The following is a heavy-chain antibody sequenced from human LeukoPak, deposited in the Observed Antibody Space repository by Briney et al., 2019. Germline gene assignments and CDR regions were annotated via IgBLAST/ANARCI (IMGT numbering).Heavy chain of an antibody. J-gene: IGHJ6*03. CDR2: IYSSGST. D-gene: IGHD2-2*02. Sequence: SETLSLTCTVSGGSISANYWIWMRQSAGKGLEYIGRIYSSGSTNYNPSLKSRVTMSVDTSKNQFSLKLSSVTAADTAVYYCARGYCSSTYCYSTARGYYYYMDVWGKGITVTVSS. V-gene: IGHV4-4*07. CDR1: GGSISANY. CDR3: ARGYCSSTYCYSTARGYYYYMDV.